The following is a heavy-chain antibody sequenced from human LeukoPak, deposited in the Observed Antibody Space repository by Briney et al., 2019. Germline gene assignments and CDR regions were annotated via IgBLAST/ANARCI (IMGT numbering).Heavy chain of an antibody. J-gene: IGHJ5*02. CDR3: ARGTERASWFDP. CDR1: GGSISSYY. Sequence: SETLSLTCTVSGGSISSYYWSWIRQPPGKGLEWIGYIYYSGSTNYNPSLKSRVTISVDTSKNQFSLKLSSVTAADTAVYYCARGTERASWFDPWGQGTLVTVSS. D-gene: IGHD1-1*01. V-gene: IGHV4-59*01. CDR2: IYYSGST.